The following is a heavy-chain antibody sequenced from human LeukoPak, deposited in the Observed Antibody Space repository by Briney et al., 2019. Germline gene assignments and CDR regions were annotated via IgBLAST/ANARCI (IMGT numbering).Heavy chain of an antibody. Sequence: ASVKVSCKASGYTFTGYYMHWVQQAPGQGLEWMGWINPNSGGTNYAQKFQGRVTMTRDTSISTAYMELSRLRSDDTAVYYCASTPDCNSSSSGCVDYYYMDVWGKGTTVTVSS. V-gene: IGHV1-2*02. CDR2: INPNSGGT. D-gene: IGHD6-6*01. CDR1: GYTFTGYY. J-gene: IGHJ6*03. CDR3: ASTPDCNSSSSGCVDYYYMDV.